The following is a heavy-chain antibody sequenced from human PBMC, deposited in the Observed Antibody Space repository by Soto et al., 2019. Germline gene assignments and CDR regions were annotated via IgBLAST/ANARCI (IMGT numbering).Heavy chain of an antibody. D-gene: IGHD2-2*01. Sequence: EVQLVESGGGLVKPGGSLRLSCAASGFTFSNAWMNWVRQAPGKGLEWVGRIKSKTDGGTTDYAAPVKGRFTISRDDSKTTLYLQMNSLKTEDTAVYYCTTVGTYCSSTSCYSYYYYGMDVWGQGTTVTVSS. V-gene: IGHV3-15*07. CDR3: TTVGTYCSSTSCYSYYYYGMDV. J-gene: IGHJ6*02. CDR1: GFTFSNAW. CDR2: IKSKTDGGTT.